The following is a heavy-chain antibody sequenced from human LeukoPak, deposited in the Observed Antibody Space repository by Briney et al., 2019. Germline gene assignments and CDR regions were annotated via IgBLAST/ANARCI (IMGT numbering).Heavy chain of an antibody. CDR3: TRPDYGDYFPDS. V-gene: IGHV3-73*01. D-gene: IGHD4-17*01. J-gene: IGHJ4*02. Sequence: PGGSLRLSCAAYGFTFSGSAMHWVRQASGKGLEWVGRIRSKANSYATTYAASVKGRFTISRDDSKNTAYLQMNSLKTEDTAVYYCTRPDYGDYFPDSWGQGTLVTVSS. CDR2: IRSKANSYAT. CDR1: GFTFSGSA.